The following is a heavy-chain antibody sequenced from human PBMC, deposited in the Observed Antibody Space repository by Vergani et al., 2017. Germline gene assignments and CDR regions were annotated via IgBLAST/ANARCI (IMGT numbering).Heavy chain of an antibody. J-gene: IGHJ4*02. D-gene: IGHD6-13*01. CDR2: ISSSSSYI. CDR3: ARVYQQLATHFDY. V-gene: IGHV3-21*01. CDR1: GFTFSSYS. Sequence: EVQLVESGGGLVKPGGSLRLSCAASGFTFSSYSMNWVRQAPGKGLEWVSSISSSSSYIYYADSVKGRFTISRDNAKSSLYLQMNSLRAEDTAVYYCARVYQQLATHFDYWGQGTLVTVSS.